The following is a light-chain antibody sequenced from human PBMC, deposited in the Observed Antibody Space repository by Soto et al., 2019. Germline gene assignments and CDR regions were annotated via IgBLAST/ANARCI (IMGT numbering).Light chain of an antibody. CDR1: SSDVGGYNY. CDR2: EVS. V-gene: IGLV2-14*01. J-gene: IGLJ3*02. Sequence: QSAPTQPASVSGSPGQSITISCTGTSSDVGGYNYVSWYQQHPGKAPKLMIYEVSNRPSGVSTRFSGSKSGNTASLTISGLQAEDEADYYCSSYTSSSTLVFGGGTQLTVL. CDR3: SSYTSSSTLV.